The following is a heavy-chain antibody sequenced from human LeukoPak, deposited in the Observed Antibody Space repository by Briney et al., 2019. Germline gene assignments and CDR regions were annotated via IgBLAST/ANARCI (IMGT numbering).Heavy chain of an antibody. CDR1: GFTFDDYA. CDR2: ISWNSGSI. Sequence: SGGSLRLSCAASGFTFDDYAMHWVRQAPGKGLEWVSGISWNSGSIGYADSVKGRFTISRDNAKNSLYLQMNSLRAEDTALYYCAITQDDYSSGWYYFDYWGQGTLVTVSS. D-gene: IGHD6-19*01. J-gene: IGHJ4*02. CDR3: AITQDDYSSGWYYFDY. V-gene: IGHV3-9*01.